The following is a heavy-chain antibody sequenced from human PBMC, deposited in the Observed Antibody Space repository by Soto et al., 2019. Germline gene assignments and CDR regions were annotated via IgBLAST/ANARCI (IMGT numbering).Heavy chain of an antibody. CDR2: MNPNSGNT. V-gene: IGHV1-8*01. Sequence: ASVKVSCKASGYTFTSYDINWVRQATGQGLEWMGWMNPNSGNTGYAQKFQGRVTMTRNTSISTAYMELSSLRSEDTAVYYCATSIYDFWSDSNYYMDVWGKGTTVTVSS. J-gene: IGHJ6*03. D-gene: IGHD3-3*01. CDR3: ATSIYDFWSDSNYYMDV. CDR1: GYTFTSYD.